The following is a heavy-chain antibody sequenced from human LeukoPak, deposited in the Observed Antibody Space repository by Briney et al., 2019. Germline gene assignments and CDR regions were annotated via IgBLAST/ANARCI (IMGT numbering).Heavy chain of an antibody. D-gene: IGHD3-10*01. CDR2: IKQDGSEK. Sequence: GGSLRLSCAASGFTFSSFWMSWVRQAPGKGLEWVANIKQDGSEKYYVDSVKGRFTISRDNAKNSLYLQMNSLRAEDTAVYYCARALYGSGSYIGYWGQGTLVTVSS. J-gene: IGHJ4*02. V-gene: IGHV3-7*01. CDR1: GFTFSSFW. CDR3: ARALYGSGSYIGY.